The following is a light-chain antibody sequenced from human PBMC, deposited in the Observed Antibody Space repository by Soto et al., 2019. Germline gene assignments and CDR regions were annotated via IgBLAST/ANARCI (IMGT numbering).Light chain of an antibody. CDR2: DVS. Sequence: QSALTQPASVSGSPGQSITISCTGTSSDVGGYNYVSWYQQHPGKAPKLMIYDVSNRPSVVSNRVSGSKSGNTASLTISGLQAEDEADYYCSSYTSSSTLGVVFGGGTKLTVL. CDR3: SSYTSSSTLGVV. J-gene: IGLJ2*01. CDR1: SSDVGGYNY. V-gene: IGLV2-14*01.